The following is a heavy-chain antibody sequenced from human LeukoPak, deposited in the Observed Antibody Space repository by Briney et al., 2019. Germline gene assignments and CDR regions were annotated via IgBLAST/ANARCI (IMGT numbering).Heavy chain of an antibody. CDR1: GFTFSTFA. CDR2: ITGAGDTT. Sequence: GGSLRLSCAASGFTFSTFAMSWVRQDPGRGLEWVSSITGAGDTTFYPESVKGRFTISRDNSKNTLYLQMNSLRAEDTALYFCVRDRNYYEARQRSYWGQGTLVTVSS. J-gene: IGHJ4*02. CDR3: VRDRNYYEARQRSY. D-gene: IGHD3-3*01. V-gene: IGHV3-23*01.